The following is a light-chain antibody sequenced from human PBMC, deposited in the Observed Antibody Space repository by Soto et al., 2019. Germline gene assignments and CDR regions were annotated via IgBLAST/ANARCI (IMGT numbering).Light chain of an antibody. CDR3: CSYTSSTRV. V-gene: IGLV2-14*01. J-gene: IGLJ2*01. CDR1: SSDVGGYNF. Sequence: QSVLTQPASVSGSPGQSITISCTGTSSDVGGYNFVSWYQQHPGNAPKLIIHEVLNRPSGVSSRFSGSKSGNTASLTISGLQAEDDAVYYCCSYTSSTRVFGGGAKLTVL. CDR2: EVL.